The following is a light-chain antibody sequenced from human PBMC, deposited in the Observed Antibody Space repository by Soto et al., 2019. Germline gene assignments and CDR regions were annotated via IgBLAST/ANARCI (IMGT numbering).Light chain of an antibody. CDR2: DAS. CDR1: QSISSW. V-gene: IGKV1-5*01. J-gene: IGKJ1*01. CDR3: QQYNIYWT. Sequence: DIHITQSPSTLPASVGDRVIITCRASQSISSWLAWYQQKPGKAPKLLIYDASSLESGVPSRFSGSGSGTEFTLTISSLQPDDFATYYCQQYNIYWTFGQGTKVDIK.